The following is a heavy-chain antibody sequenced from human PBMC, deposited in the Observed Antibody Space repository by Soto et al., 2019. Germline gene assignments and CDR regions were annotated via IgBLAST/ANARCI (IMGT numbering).Heavy chain of an antibody. Sequence: LRLSCAASGFTFDDYAMHWVRQAPGKGLEWVSGISWNSGSIGYADSVKGRFTISRDNAKNSLYLQMNSLRAEDTALYYCATFYCSGGSCYFSGDAFDIWGQGTMVTVSS. V-gene: IGHV3-9*01. D-gene: IGHD2-15*01. CDR3: ATFYCSGGSCYFSGDAFDI. CDR1: GFTFDDYA. CDR2: ISWNSGSI. J-gene: IGHJ3*02.